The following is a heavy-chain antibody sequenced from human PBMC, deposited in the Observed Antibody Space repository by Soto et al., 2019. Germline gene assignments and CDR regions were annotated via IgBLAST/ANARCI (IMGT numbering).Heavy chain of an antibody. CDR2: IYYSGST. D-gene: IGHD5-12*01. J-gene: IGHJ6*03. CDR1: GGSISSYY. V-gene: IGHV4-59*01. CDR3: ARDRRGYSGYEMVPLLDYYYYMDV. Sequence: PSETLSLTCTVSGGSISSYYWIWIRQPPGKGLEWIGYIYYSGSTNYNPSLKSRVTISVDTSKNQFSLKLSSVTAADTAVYYCARDRRGYSGYEMVPLLDYYYYMDVWGKGTTVTVSS.